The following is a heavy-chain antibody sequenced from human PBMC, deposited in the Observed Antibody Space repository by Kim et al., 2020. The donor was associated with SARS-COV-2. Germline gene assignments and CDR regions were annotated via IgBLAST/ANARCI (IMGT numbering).Heavy chain of an antibody. D-gene: IGHD3-9*01. CDR1: GYSFTSYG. J-gene: IGHJ4*02. CDR2: ISSYDGKT. V-gene: IGHV1-18*01. CDR3: ARYFDWPPKTYDY. Sequence: ASVKVSCKASGYSFTSYGVSWVRQAPGQGLEWMGWISSYDGKTNYAQRFQGRVTMTTDTSTSTLYMEVRSLRSDDTAVYYCARYFDWPPKTYDYWGQGTLVTVSS.